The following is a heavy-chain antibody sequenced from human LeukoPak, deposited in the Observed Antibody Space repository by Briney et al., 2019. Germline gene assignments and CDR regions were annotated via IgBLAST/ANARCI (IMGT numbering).Heavy chain of an antibody. D-gene: IGHD2-15*01. CDR2: IYTSGST. CDR3: ARDLGSVATPRFDP. V-gene: IGHV4-61*02. Sequence: PPETLSLTCTVSGGSISSGSYYWSWIRQPAGKGLEWIGRIYTSGSTNYNPSLKSRVTISVDTSKNQFSLKLSPVTAADTAVYYCARDLGSVATPRFDPWGQGTLVTVSS. J-gene: IGHJ5*02. CDR1: GGSISSGSYY.